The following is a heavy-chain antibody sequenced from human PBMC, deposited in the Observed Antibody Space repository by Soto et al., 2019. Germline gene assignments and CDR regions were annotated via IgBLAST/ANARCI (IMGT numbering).Heavy chain of an antibody. V-gene: IGHV3-33*03. CDR3: ATTGPY. J-gene: IGHJ4*02. CDR1: GFTFSSYG. Sequence: QVQLVESGGGVVQPGRSLSLSCAASGFTFSSYGMHWFRQAPGKGLEWVAVIWFDGSNRFYADSVKARFTISRDNSKNTVSLQMNSLRDEDSAAYYCATTGPYWGQGTLVTVSA. CDR2: IWFDGSNR.